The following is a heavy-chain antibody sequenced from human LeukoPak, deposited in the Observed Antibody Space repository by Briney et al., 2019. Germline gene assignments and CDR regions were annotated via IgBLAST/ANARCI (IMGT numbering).Heavy chain of an antibody. CDR1: GVSISRYY. Sequence: SETLSLTCTVSGVSISRYYSSWIRQPAGEGLEWIVRIYTSGSTNYNPSLKSRVTMSLDTSKNQFSLKLCSVTAAETAVYSCARVGSEGYCSSTSCREYFQHWGQGNLVTVSS. V-gene: IGHV4-4*07. J-gene: IGHJ1*01. CDR2: IYTSGST. CDR3: ARVGSEGYCSSTSCREYFQH. D-gene: IGHD2-2*01.